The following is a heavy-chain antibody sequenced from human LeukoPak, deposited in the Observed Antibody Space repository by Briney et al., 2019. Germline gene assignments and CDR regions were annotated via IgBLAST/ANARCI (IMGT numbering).Heavy chain of an antibody. Sequence: PSETLSLTCTVSGGSISSSDYYWDWIRQPPGKGLEWIASISYSGSTYYNPSLKSQVTISVDTPKNQFSLKLSSVTAADTAVYYCASQLGGTTFHWGQGTLVTVSS. D-gene: IGHD1-1*01. CDR1: GGSISSSDYY. CDR2: ISYSGST. J-gene: IGHJ4*02. CDR3: ASQLGGTTFH. V-gene: IGHV4-39*07.